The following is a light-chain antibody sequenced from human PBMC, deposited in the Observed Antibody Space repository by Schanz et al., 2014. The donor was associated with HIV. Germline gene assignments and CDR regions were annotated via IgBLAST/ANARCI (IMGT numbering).Light chain of an antibody. V-gene: IGLV1-44*01. Sequence: QSVLTQPPSASGPPGQRVTISCSGSSSNIGSSTVNWDEQLPGTAPKLLIYNSYHRPSGVPDRFSGSGSGTSASLAISGLQSDDEADYYCAGWDDGLNGWVFGGGTKFTVL. CDR2: NSY. J-gene: IGLJ3*02. CDR1: SSNIGSST. CDR3: AGWDDGLNGWV.